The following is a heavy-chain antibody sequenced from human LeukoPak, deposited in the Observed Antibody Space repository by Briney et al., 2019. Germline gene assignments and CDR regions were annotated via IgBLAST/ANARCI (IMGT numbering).Heavy chain of an antibody. J-gene: IGHJ4*02. V-gene: IGHV3-66*02. CDR1: GFTVSSNF. CDR3: ARDAGCSTTSCRPGYFDY. CDR2: IYSGGTT. Sequence: PGGSLRLSCAASGFTVSSNFMNWVRQAPGKGLEWVSVIYSGGTTYYADSVKGRFTVSRDNSKNTLYLQMNSLRAEDTAVYYCARDAGCSTTSCRPGYFDYWGQGTLVTVPS. D-gene: IGHD2-2*01.